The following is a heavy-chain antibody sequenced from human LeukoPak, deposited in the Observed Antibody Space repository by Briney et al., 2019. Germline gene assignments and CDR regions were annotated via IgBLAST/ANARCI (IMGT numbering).Heavy chain of an antibody. J-gene: IGHJ4*02. Sequence: PGGSLRLSCAASGFTFDDYAMHWVRQAPGKGLEWVSLITGDGGSTYYADSVKGRFTISRDNSKNSLYLQMNSLRSEDTASYCARTGNFDYWGQGTPVTVSS. CDR2: ITGDGGST. CDR3: RTGNFDY. CDR1: GFTFDDYA. V-gene: IGHV3-43*02. D-gene: IGHD1-14*01.